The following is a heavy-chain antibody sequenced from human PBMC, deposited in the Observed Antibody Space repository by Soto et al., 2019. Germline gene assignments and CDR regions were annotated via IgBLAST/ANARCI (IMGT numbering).Heavy chain of an antibody. CDR3: VRGDGGRYDGHGYLGRH. CDR1: GFTFSSYW. D-gene: IGHD3-22*01. CDR2: MNMDGNRI. Sequence: EVQLVESGGGLVQPGGSLRLSCAASGFTFSSYWMHWVRQAPGKGLEWVSRMNMDGNRISYVDSVKGRCTISRDNAKNTLYTEMNSASVADTAVYDCVRGDGGRYDGHGYLGRHWGQGSLVTVSS. J-gene: IGHJ4*02. V-gene: IGHV3-74*01.